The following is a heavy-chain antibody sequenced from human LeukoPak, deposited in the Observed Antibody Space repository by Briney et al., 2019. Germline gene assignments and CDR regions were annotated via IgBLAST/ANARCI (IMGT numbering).Heavy chain of an antibody. V-gene: IGHV3-30*18. CDR1: GFTFSSYG. J-gene: IGHJ4*02. D-gene: IGHD3-22*01. CDR3: AKDSSSYYSGLYY. Sequence: PGGSLRLSCAASGFTFSSYGMHWVRQAPGKGLEWVAVISYDGSNKYYADSVKGRFTISRDNSKNTLYLQMNSLRAEDTAVYYCAKDSSSYYSGLYYWGQGTLVTVSS. CDR2: ISYDGSNK.